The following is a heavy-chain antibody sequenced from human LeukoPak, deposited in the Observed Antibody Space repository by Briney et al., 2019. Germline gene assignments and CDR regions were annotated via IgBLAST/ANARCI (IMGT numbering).Heavy chain of an antibody. CDR2: IIPIFGTA. J-gene: IGHJ4*02. CDR1: GYTLTELS. D-gene: IGHD3-22*01. V-gene: IGHV1-69*13. CDR3: ARSYYYDSSGYYSLDY. Sequence: ASVKVSCKVSGYTLTELSMHWVRQAPGQGLEWMGGIIPIFGTANYAQKFQGRVTITADESTSTAYMELSSLRSEDTAVYYCARSYYYDSSGYYSLDYWGQGTLVTVSS.